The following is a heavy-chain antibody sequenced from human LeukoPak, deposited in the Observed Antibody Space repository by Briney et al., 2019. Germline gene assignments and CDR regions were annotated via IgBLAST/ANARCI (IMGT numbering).Heavy chain of an antibody. CDR3: AKDQADCSRSSCYERGFDY. V-gene: IGHV3-23*01. CDR1: GLTFSSYG. CDR2: ISGSGATT. D-gene: IGHD2-2*01. J-gene: IGHJ4*02. Sequence: GGSLRLSCAASGLTFSSYGMSWVRQAPGKGLAWVSAISGSGATTHYADSVQGRFTISRDNSKNTLYLQMNSLRGEDTAVYYCAKDQADCSRSSCYERGFDYWGQGTLVTVSS.